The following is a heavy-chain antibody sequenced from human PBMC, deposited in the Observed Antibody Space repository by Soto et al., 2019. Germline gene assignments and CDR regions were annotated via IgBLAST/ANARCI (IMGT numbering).Heavy chain of an antibody. V-gene: IGHV3-48*01. CDR1: GVTFSSYS. J-gene: IGHJ3*02. D-gene: IGHD1-7*01. CDR3: ARDGAPRTLYNWNYPSPHLAFDI. Sequence: PGGSLRLSCAASGVTFSSYSMNWVRQAPGKGLEWVSYISSSSSTIYYADSVKGRFTISRDNAKNSLYLQMNSLRAEDTAVYYCARDGAPRTLYNWNYPSPHLAFDIWGQGTMVTVSS. CDR2: ISSSSSTI.